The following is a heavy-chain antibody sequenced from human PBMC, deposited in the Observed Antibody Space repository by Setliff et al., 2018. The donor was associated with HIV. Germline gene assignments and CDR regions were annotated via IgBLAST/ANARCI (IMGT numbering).Heavy chain of an antibody. CDR2: ISHSGETT. V-gene: IGHV3-23*01. Sequence: GGSLRLSCAASGSTFSTFAMSWVRQAPGKGLEWVSTISHSGETTYFADSVKGRFTISRDNSKNTLYLQMSSLKVDDTAIYFCAKALYGHSSAVGPDFWGQGTLVTVSS. CDR3: AKALYGHSSAVGPDF. J-gene: IGHJ4*02. CDR1: GSTFSTFA. D-gene: IGHD4-17*01.